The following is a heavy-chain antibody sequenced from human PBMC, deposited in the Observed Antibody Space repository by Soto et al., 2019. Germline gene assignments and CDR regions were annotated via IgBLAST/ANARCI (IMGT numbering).Heavy chain of an antibody. CDR2: SYFSGNS. CDR1: GGSINTGGVF. V-gene: IGHV4-31*03. CDR3: ARYLSHAHDGFDI. J-gene: IGHJ3*02. Sequence: PSETLSLTCTVSGGSINTGGVFWSWIRQQPGQGLEWIGFSYFSGNSYYNPSLESRVAMSVDTSKNKFSLKLRSVTAADTAVYYCARYLSHAHDGFDIWGQGTMVTVS. D-gene: IGHD2-2*01.